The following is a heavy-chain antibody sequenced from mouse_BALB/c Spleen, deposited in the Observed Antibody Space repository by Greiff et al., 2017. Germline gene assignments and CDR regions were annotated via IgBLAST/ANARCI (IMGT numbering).Heavy chain of an antibody. CDR1: GFTFSSYT. D-gene: IGHD2-4*01. CDR2: ISSGGSYT. CDR3: TREIYYDYRYYFDY. V-gene: IGHV5-6-4*01. J-gene: IGHJ2*01. Sequence: EVQVVESGGGLVKPGGSLKLSCAASGFTFSSYTMSWVRQTPEKRLEWVATISSGGSYTYYPDSVKGRFTISRDNAKNTLYLQMSSLKSEDTAMYYCTREIYYDYRYYFDYWGQGTTLTVSS.